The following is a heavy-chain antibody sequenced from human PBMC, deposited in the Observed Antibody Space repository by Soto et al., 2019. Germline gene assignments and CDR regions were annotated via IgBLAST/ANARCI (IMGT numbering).Heavy chain of an antibody. CDR1: GFTFGDYA. V-gene: IGHV3-49*05. CDR2: IRSKAYGGTT. J-gene: IGHJ4*02. CDR3: TRDLLYYYDSSGYYDALGYFDY. D-gene: IGHD3-22*01. Sequence: EVQLVESGGGLVKPGRSLRLSCTASGFTFGDYAMSWFRQAPGKGLEWVGFIRSKAYGGTTEYAASVKGRFTISRDDSKSTAYLQMHSLKTEDTAVYYCTRDLLYYYDSSGYYDALGYFDYWGQGTLVTVSS.